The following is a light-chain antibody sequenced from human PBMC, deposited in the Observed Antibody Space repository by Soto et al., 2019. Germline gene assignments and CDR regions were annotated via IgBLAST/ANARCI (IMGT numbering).Light chain of an antibody. V-gene: IGKV1-5*03. J-gene: IGKJ1*01. CDR3: QQYNDYSWT. Sequence: DIQMTQSPSTLSASVGDRVTITCRASQSISAWLAWYQQKPGKAPKLLIYKASSLERGVPSRFSGSGSGTEFTLTISSLQPDDFATYDCQQYNDYSWTFGPGTKVEIK. CDR2: KAS. CDR1: QSISAW.